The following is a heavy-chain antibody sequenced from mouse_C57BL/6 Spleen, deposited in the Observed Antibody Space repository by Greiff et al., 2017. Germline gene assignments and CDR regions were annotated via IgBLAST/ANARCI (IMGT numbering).Heavy chain of an antibody. D-gene: IGHD2-4*01. CDR3: ARAYDYDDAWFAY. V-gene: IGHV5-12*01. Sequence: EVKLMESGGGLVQPGGSLKLSCAASGFTFSDYYMYWVRQTPEKRLEWVAYISNGGGSTYYPDTVKGRFPFSRANAKYTLYLQMGRLKSEDTAMHYCARAYDYDDAWFAYWGQGTLVTVSA. CDR1: GFTFSDYY. CDR2: ISNGGGST. J-gene: IGHJ3*01.